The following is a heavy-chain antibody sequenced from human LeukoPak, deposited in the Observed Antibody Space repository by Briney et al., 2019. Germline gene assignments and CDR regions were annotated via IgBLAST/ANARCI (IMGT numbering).Heavy chain of an antibody. Sequence: GGSLRLSCAASGFNFNDYGMHWVRQAAGKGLEWVAIIWHDGNNKYYADSVRGRFTIPRDNSKNTLYLEMNSLRAEDTAVYYCARDGAYSYTYWGQGTLVIVSS. CDR2: IWHDGNNK. CDR3: ARDGAYSYTY. V-gene: IGHV3-33*01. D-gene: IGHD5-18*01. J-gene: IGHJ4*02. CDR1: GFNFNDYG.